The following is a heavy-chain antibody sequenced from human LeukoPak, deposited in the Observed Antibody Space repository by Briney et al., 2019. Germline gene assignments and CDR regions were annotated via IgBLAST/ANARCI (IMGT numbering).Heavy chain of an antibody. D-gene: IGHD5-18*01. Sequence: PSETLSLTCTVSGGSISSYYWSWIRQPPGKGLEWIGYIYYSGSTNYNPSLKSRVTISVDTSKSQFSLKLSSVTAADTAVYYCARDGYSYGYGAFDIWGRGTMVTVSS. CDR1: GGSISSYY. CDR2: IYYSGST. J-gene: IGHJ3*02. CDR3: ARDGYSYGYGAFDI. V-gene: IGHV4-59*01.